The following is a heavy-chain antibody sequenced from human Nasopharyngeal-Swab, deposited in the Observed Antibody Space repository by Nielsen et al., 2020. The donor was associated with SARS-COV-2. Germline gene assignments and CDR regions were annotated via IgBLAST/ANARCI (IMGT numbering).Heavy chain of an antibody. D-gene: IGHD1-26*01. J-gene: IGHJ3*02. CDR2: IAHDASNE. CDR3: VKDREWELLNAFDI. Sequence: GGSLRLSCAASGFTFSSFGMHWVRQAPGKGLEWVAFIAHDASNEYYGDSVKGRFSISRDSSKNTLYLQMDSLRGEDTAVYYCVKDREWELLNAFDIWGQGTMVTVSS. CDR1: GFTFSSFG. V-gene: IGHV3-30*18.